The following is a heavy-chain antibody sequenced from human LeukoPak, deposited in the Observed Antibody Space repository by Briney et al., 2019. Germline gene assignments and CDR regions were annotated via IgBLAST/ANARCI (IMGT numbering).Heavy chain of an antibody. CDR3: ARWHQLALDY. J-gene: IGHJ4*02. D-gene: IGHD6-13*01. CDR1: GFTFSAYS. Sequence: GGSLRLSCAASGFTFSAYSMNWVRQAPGKGLEWVSSISSSGSYIYYADSVKGRFIISRGNAKNPLYLQMYSLRAEDTAVYYCARWHQLALDYWGQGTLVTVSS. V-gene: IGHV3-21*01. CDR2: ISSSGSYI.